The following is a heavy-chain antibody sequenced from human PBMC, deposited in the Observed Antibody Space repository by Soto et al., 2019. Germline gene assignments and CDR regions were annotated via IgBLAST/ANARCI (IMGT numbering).Heavy chain of an antibody. CDR2: IYWDDDK. Sequence: QITLNESGPPVVKPAETLTLTCTFSGFSLTTSGVGVGWIRQSPGKAPEWLALIYWDDDKRYSESLKSRRTITTDTSKNHVVLTMASVDPADTATYYCAHRILRTVFGLVTTTAIYFDFWGQGTPVVVSS. J-gene: IGHJ4*02. CDR1: GFSLTTSGVG. CDR3: AHRILRTVFGLVTTTAIYFDF. V-gene: IGHV2-5*02. D-gene: IGHD3-3*01.